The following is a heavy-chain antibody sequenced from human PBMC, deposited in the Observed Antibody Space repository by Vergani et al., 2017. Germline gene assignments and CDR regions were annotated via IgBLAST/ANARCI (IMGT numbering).Heavy chain of an antibody. CDR3: ARXLYYYDSSGYPNDAFDI. J-gene: IGHJ3*02. Sequence: QLQLQESGPGLVKPSEPLSLTCTVSGGSISSSSYYWGWIRQPPGKGLEWIGSIYYSGSTYYNPSLKSRVTISVDTSKNQFSLKLSSVTAADTAVYYCARXLYYYDSSGYPNDAFDIWGQGTMVTVSS. V-gene: IGHV4-39*07. D-gene: IGHD3-22*01. CDR1: GGSISSSSYY. CDR2: IYYSGST.